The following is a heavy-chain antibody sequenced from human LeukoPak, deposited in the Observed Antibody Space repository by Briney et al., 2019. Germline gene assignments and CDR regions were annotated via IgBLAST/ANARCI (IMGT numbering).Heavy chain of an antibody. J-gene: IGHJ4*02. V-gene: IGHV1-18*04. CDR2: ISAYNGNT. CDR3: ARDRAGYSYGPTWPIDY. Sequence: GASVKVSCKASGYTFTSYGISWVRQASGQGLEWMGWISAYNGNTNYAQKLQGRVTMTTDTSTSTAYMELRSLRSDDTAVYYCARDRAGYSYGPTWPIDYWGQGTLVTVSS. D-gene: IGHD5-18*01. CDR1: GYTFTSYG.